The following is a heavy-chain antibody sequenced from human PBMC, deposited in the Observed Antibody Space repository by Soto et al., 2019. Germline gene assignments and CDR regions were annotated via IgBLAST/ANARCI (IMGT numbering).Heavy chain of an antibody. J-gene: IGHJ5*02. D-gene: IGHD3-3*01. CDR1: GGTFSSYA. V-gene: IGHV1-69*06. CDR3: ARVVTIFGVVIKISWFDP. CDR2: IIPIFGTA. Sequence: SVKVSCKASGGTFSSYAISWVRQAPGQGLEWMGGIIPIFGTASYAQKFQGRVTITADKSTSTAYMELSSLRSEDTAVYYCARVVTIFGVVIKISWFDPWGQGTLVTVSS.